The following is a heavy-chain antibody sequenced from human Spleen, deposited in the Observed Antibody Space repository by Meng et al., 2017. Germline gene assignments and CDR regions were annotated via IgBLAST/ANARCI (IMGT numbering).Heavy chain of an antibody. D-gene: IGHD6-13*01. J-gene: IGHJ4*02. CDR2: IYYSGST. CDR1: GGSISSYY. V-gene: IGHV4-59*01. CDR3: ARRNSWYAYFDY. Sequence: SETLSLTCTVSGGSISSYYWSWIRQPPGKGLEWIGYIYYSGSTDYNPSLKSRLTISVDTSKNQLSLKLSSVTAADTAVYYCARRNSWYAYFDYWGQGTLVTVSS.